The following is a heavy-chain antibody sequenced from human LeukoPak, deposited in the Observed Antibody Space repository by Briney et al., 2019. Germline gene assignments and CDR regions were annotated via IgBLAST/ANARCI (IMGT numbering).Heavy chain of an antibody. J-gene: IGHJ6*03. CDR3: ARGTVSYLEWLLTHYYYYYMDV. CDR2: IYYSGST. Sequence: SETLSLTCTVSGGSISSGGYYWSWIRQHPGKGLEWIGYIYYSGSTYYNPSLKSRVTISVDTSKNQYSLKLSSVTAADTAVYYCARGTVSYLEWLLTHYYYYYMDVWGKGTTVTVSS. V-gene: IGHV4-31*03. D-gene: IGHD3-3*01. CDR1: GGSISSGGYY.